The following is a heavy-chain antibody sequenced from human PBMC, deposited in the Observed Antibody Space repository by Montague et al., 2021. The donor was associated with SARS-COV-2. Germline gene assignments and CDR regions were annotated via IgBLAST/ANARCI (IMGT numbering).Heavy chain of an antibody. CDR1: LHSGSSGSQE. D-gene: IGHD5-12*01. V-gene: IGHV4-39*01. Sequence: SETLSLTCAGDLHSGSSGSQEQSGSGHPRTTVITGIGMTSSGWKTYYNPSLKSRVTISVDTSKNQFSLKLSSVTAADTAVYYCSRGYSGYEDPTGFDPWGQGTLVTVSS. CDR3: SRGYSGYEDPTGFDP. CDR2: TSSGWKT. J-gene: IGHJ5*02.